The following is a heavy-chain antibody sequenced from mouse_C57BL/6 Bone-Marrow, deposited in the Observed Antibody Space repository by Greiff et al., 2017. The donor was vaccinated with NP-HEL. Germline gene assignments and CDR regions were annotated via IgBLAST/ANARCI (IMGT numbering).Heavy chain of an antibody. CDR2: IYPRSGNT. CDR1: GYTFTSYG. Sequence: VQLQQSGAELARPGASVKLSCKASGYTFTSYGISWVKQSTGQGLEWIGEIYPRSGNTYYNEKFKGKATLTADKSSSTAYMELRSLTSEDSAVYFCANYYGSTDAYWGQGTLVTVSA. V-gene: IGHV1-81*01. D-gene: IGHD1-1*01. J-gene: IGHJ3*01. CDR3: ANYYGSTDAY.